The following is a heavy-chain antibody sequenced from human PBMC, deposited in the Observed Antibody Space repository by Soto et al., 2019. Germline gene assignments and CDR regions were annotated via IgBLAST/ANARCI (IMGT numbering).Heavy chain of an antibody. J-gene: IGHJ4*02. CDR1: GFTFGDYA. V-gene: IGHV3-49*03. Sequence: GGSLRLSCTASGFTFGDYAMSWFRQAPGKGLEWVGFIRSKAYGGTTEYAASVKGRFTISRDDSKSIAYLQMNSLKTEDTAVYYCTPDCSGGSCYVFFDYWGQGTLVTVSS. CDR3: TPDCSGGSCYVFFDY. CDR2: IRSKAYGGTT. D-gene: IGHD2-15*01.